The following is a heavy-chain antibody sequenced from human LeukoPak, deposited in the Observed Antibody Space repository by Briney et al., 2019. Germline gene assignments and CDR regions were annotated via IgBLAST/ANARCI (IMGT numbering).Heavy chain of an antibody. Sequence: GGSLRLSCAASGFTFSGYWMSWVRQAPGKGLEWVANIKQDGSEKYYVDSVKGRFTISRDNAKNSLYLQMNSLRAEDTAVYYCARGPTYYDFWSGYYMFYYYMDVWGKGTTVTVSS. J-gene: IGHJ6*03. D-gene: IGHD3-3*01. CDR3: ARGPTYYDFWSGYYMFYYYMDV. CDR2: IKQDGSEK. CDR1: GFTFSGYW. V-gene: IGHV3-7*01.